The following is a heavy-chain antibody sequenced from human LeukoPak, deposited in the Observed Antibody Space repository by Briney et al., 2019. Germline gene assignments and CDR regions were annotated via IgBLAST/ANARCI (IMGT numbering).Heavy chain of an antibody. CDR1: GGTFSSYT. J-gene: IGHJ4*02. D-gene: IGHD3-22*01. V-gene: IGHV1-69*02. Sequence: SVKVSCKASGGTFSSYTISWVREAPGQGLEWMGRIIPILGIANYAQKFQGRVTITADKSTSTAYMELSSLRSEDTAVYYCARWSGDSRKRDFDYWGRGTLVTVSS. CDR2: IIPILGIA. CDR3: ARWSGDSRKRDFDY.